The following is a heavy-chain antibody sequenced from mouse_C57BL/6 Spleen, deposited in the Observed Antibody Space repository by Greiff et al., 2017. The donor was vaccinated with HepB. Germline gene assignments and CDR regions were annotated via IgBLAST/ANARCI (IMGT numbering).Heavy chain of an antibody. J-gene: IGHJ1*03. Sequence: EVKLVESEGGLVQPGSSMKLSCTASGFTFSDYYMAWVRQVPEKGLEWVANINYDGSSTYYLDSLKSRFIISRDNAKNILYLQMSSLKSEDTATYYCARGDGPWYFDVWGTGTTVTVSS. CDR1: GFTFSDYY. D-gene: IGHD2-3*01. CDR2: INYDGSST. V-gene: IGHV5-16*01. CDR3: ARGDGPWYFDV.